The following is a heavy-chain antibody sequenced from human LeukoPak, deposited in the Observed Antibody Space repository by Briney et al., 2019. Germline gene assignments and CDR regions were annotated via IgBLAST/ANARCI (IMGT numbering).Heavy chain of an antibody. V-gene: IGHV1-69*13. CDR1: GGTFRTSG. J-gene: IGHJ5*02. CDR3: ATSEDPVAIPIT. Sequence: ASVKVSCKASGGTFRTSGVNWVRQAPGQGLEWMGCVIPVFGTSNYAEKFPDRVTINADESTRTAYLELRSLRSEDTAVYYCATSEDPVAIPITWGQGTLVSVSS. D-gene: IGHD2-21*01. CDR2: VIPVFGTS.